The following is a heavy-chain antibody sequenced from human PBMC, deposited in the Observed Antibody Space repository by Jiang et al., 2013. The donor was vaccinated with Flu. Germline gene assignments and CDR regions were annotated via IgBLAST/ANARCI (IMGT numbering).Heavy chain of an antibody. CDR2: GGTT. CDR3: TTSYYDILTGYRVDY. V-gene: IGHV3-15*01. J-gene: IGHJ4*02. D-gene: IGHD3-9*01. Sequence: GGTTDYAAPVKGRFTISRDDSKNTLYLQMNSLKTEDTAVYYCTTSYYDILTGYRVDYWGQGTLVTVSS.